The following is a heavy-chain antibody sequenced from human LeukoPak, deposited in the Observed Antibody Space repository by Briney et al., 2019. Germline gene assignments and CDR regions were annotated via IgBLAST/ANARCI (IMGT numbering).Heavy chain of an antibody. V-gene: IGHV4-39*01. CDR3: TRLPLDYSLDH. J-gene: IGHJ4*02. CDR1: ADSISTPSDG. D-gene: IGHD4-11*01. CDR2: IAYIGIT. Sequence: SETLSLACTVAADSISTPSDGWGWMRQSAGKGLEWIGSIAYIGITSYNPSLRSRFTISVYTAKNQWCLEVTAVTAADRAVYYCTRLPLDYSLDHWGQGTLVSVSS.